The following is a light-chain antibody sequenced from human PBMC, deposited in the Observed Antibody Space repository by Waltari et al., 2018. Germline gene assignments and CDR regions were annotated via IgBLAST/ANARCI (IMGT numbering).Light chain of an antibody. CDR2: GTS. CDR1: QGLRST. J-gene: IGKJ1*01. V-gene: IGKV3D-15*01. Sequence: EVVMTQSPVTLSLSPGESATLSCRASQGLRSTFAWFQQKPGQPPRLLIFGTSTRATGVPARFSGSGSGTEFSLTISSLQPEDFATYYRQQYDYWLWTFGQGTRVEAK. CDR3: QQYDYWLWT.